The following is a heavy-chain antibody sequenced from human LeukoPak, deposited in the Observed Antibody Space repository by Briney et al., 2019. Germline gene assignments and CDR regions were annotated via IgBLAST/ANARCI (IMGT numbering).Heavy chain of an antibody. V-gene: IGHV3-48*03. D-gene: IGHD4-17*01. Sequence: GGSLRLSCAASGFTFSSYEMNWVRQAPGKGLEWVSYISSSGSTIYYADSVKGRFTISRDNAKNSLYLQMNSLRAEDTAVYYCARDSDPTVTTGEVDYWGQGTLVTVSS. J-gene: IGHJ4*02. CDR3: ARDSDPTVTTGEVDY. CDR1: GFTFSSYE. CDR2: ISSSGSTI.